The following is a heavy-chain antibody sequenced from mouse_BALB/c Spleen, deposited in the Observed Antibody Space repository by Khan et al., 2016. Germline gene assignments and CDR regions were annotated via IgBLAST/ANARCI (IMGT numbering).Heavy chain of an antibody. CDR2: IYPGDGDT. CDR3: ARGGVITTPFAY. CDR1: GYTFTSYW. J-gene: IGHJ3*01. V-gene: IGHV1-87*01. D-gene: IGHD2-4*01. Sequence: VQLQESGAELARPGASVKLSCKASGYTFTSYWMQWVKQRPGQGLEWIGAIYPGDGDTRYTQKFKSKATLTADKSSSTAYMQLSSLASEDSAVYYCARGGVITTPFAYWDQGTLVTGSA.